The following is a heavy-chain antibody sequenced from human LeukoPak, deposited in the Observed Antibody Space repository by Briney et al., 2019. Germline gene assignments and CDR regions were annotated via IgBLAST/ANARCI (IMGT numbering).Heavy chain of an antibody. CDR1: GGSISSSSYY. D-gene: IGHD3-22*01. J-gene: IGHJ4*02. Sequence: SETLSLTCTVSGGSISSSSYYWGWIRQPPGKGLEWIGSIYYSGSTYYNPSLKSRVTISVDTSKNQFSLKLSSVTAADTAVYYCARRGGRYYESSGYYYRRDFDYWGQGSLGTVSS. CDR2: IYYSGST. CDR3: ARRGGRYYESSGYYYRRDFDY. V-gene: IGHV4-39*01.